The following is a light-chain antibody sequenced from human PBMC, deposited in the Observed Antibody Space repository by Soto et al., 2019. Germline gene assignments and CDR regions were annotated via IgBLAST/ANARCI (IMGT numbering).Light chain of an antibody. Sequence: EIVLTQSPATLSLSPGERATLSCRASQSISSSLAWYQQKPGQAPRLLIYDASNRATGIPARFSGSGSGTDFTLTISSLEPEDFAVYYCQQNLGVHTFGQGTKADI. CDR3: QQNLGVHT. CDR2: DAS. CDR1: QSISSS. V-gene: IGKV3-11*01. J-gene: IGKJ1*01.